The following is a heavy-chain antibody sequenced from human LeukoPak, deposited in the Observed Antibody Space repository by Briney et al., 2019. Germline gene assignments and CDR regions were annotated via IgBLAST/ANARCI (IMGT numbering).Heavy chain of an antibody. CDR3: ARSRYSYSSMD. CDR2: INTDGSNS. D-gene: IGHD6-6*01. J-gene: IGHJ4*02. CDR1: GFTFNNYW. V-gene: IGHV3-74*01. Sequence: PRGSLRLSCAASGFTFNNYWMHWVRQGPGKGLVWVSRINTDGSNSNYADSVKGRFTISRDNAKNTLYLQMNSLRAEDTAVYYCARSRYSYSSMDWGQGTLVTVSS.